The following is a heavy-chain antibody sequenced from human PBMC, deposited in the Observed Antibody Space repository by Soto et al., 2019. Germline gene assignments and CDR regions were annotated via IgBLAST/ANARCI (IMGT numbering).Heavy chain of an antibody. J-gene: IGHJ1*01. CDR2: ISGSGDRT. CDR1: GITISNYP. CDR3: VKDDGGYPSTAPH. D-gene: IGHD3-22*01. V-gene: IGHV3-23*01. Sequence: EVQLLESGGGLVQPGGSLRLSCAASGITISNYPMSWVRQAPGKGLDWVSGISGSGDRTYYADSAKGRFTISKDTSKNALSLQLDNLGVEDTAVYFCVKDDGGYPSTAPHWGQGTLVTVSS.